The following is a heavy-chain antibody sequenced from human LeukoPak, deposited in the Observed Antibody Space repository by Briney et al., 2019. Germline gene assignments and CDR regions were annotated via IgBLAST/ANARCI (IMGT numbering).Heavy chain of an antibody. CDR1: GFTFSSYA. V-gene: IGHV3-23*01. D-gene: IGHD3-22*01. CDR3: AKGVRRSSDYSSPVDY. J-gene: IGHJ4*02. Sequence: GGSLRLSCAASGFTFSSYAMSWVRQAPGKGLEWVSAISGSGGSTYYADSVKGRFTISRDNSRNTLYLQMNSLRAEDTAVYDCAKGVRRSSDYSSPVDYWGQGTLVTVSS. CDR2: ISGSGGST.